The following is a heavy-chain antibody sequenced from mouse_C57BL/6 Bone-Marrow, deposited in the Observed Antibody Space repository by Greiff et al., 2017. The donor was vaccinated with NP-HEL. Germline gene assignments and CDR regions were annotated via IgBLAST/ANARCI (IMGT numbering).Heavy chain of an antibody. Sequence: QVQLQQSGPGLVQPSQSLSITCTVSGFSLTSYGVHWVRQSPGKGLEWLGVIWRGGSTDYNAAFMSRLSITKDNSKSQVFFKMNSLQADDTAIYYCAKNTLYYYGSRYWYFDVWGTGTTVTVSS. D-gene: IGHD1-1*01. CDR2: IWRGGST. V-gene: IGHV2-5*01. CDR1: GFSLTSYG. CDR3: AKNTLYYYGSRYWYFDV. J-gene: IGHJ1*03.